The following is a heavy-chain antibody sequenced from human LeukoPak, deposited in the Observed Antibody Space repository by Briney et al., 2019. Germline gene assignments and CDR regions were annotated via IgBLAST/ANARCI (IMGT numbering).Heavy chain of an antibody. J-gene: IGHJ6*02. CDR3: ARLILWTDRYYNGMDV. Sequence: GESLKISCKGSGYSFTSYWIGWVRQMPGQGLEWMGIVYPGDSETRYSPSFQGQVTISADKSINTVYLQWSSLKASDTAIYYCARLILWTDRYYNGMDVWGQGTPVTVSS. CDR1: GYSFTSYW. V-gene: IGHV5-51*01. CDR2: VYPGDSET. D-gene: IGHD2-21*01.